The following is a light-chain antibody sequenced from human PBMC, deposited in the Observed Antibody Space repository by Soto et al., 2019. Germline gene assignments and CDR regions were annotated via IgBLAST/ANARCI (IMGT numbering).Light chain of an antibody. J-gene: IGKJ1*01. Sequence: IVLTQSPGTLSLSPGERATLSCRASQSVTTQLAWDQQKPGQAPRLIIHGPSSRATGVPDRITGSGSGTDFTLSISRLEPEDLAVYYCQQYGGSTRTCGQGTKVEIK. CDR1: QSVTTQ. V-gene: IGKV3-20*01. CDR2: GPS. CDR3: QQYGGSTRT.